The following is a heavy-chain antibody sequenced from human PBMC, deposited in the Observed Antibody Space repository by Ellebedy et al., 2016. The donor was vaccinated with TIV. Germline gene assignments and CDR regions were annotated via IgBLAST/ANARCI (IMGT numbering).Heavy chain of an antibody. CDR2: IGNAGDT. CDR3: ARDLRYFDWLLSGYYYYGMDV. CDR1: GFTFSSYD. J-gene: IGHJ6*02. Sequence: GESLKISCAASGFTFSSYDMHLVRQATGKGLEWVSAIGNAGDTYYPVSVKGLFSISREHAKNSLYLQMNSLIAGDTAVYYCARDLRYFDWLLSGYYYYGMDVWGQGTTVTVSS. D-gene: IGHD3-9*01. V-gene: IGHV3-13*01.